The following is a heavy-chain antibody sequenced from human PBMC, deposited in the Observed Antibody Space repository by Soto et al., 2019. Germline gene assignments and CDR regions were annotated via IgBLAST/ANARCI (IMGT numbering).Heavy chain of an antibody. J-gene: IGHJ4*02. D-gene: IGHD6-6*01. Sequence: EVQLVESGGGLVQPGGSLRLSCPASGFTVSSNYMSWVRQAPGKGLEWVSVIFSGVSTYYADSVKGRFTISRHNSKNTLYLQMNSLRAEDTAVYYCARWSVAAPLDYWGQGTLVTVSS. V-gene: IGHV3-53*04. CDR1: GFTVSSNY. CDR2: IFSGVST. CDR3: ARWSVAAPLDY.